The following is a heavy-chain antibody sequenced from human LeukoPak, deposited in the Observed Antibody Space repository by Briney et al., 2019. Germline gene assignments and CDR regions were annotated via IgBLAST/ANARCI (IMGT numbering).Heavy chain of an antibody. D-gene: IGHD3-10*01. CDR2: IYSGGNT. CDR3: ARDTGSGSYSTFYYGMDV. Sequence: GGSLRLSCAASGFTVSSNYMSWVRQAPGKGLEWVSIIYSGGNTYYADSVKGRFTISRDNSKNTLYLQMNSLRAEDTAVYYCARDTGSGSYSTFYYGMDVWGQGTTVTVSS. V-gene: IGHV3-66*01. J-gene: IGHJ6*02. CDR1: GFTVSSNY.